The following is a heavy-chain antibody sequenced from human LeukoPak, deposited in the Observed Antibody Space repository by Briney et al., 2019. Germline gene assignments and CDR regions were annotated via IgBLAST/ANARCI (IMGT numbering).Heavy chain of an antibody. J-gene: IGHJ4*02. Sequence: GGSLRLSCAASGSTFSSYAMHWVRQAPDKGLEWMAVISDGGSDKYYADSVRGRFTTSRDNSENTLSLQMSSLRAEDTAVYYCARGISSGIVVTAIAYWGQGTLVTVSS. CDR2: ISDGGSDK. V-gene: IGHV3-30-3*01. CDR3: ARGISSGIVVTAIAY. D-gene: IGHD2-21*02. CDR1: GSTFSSYA.